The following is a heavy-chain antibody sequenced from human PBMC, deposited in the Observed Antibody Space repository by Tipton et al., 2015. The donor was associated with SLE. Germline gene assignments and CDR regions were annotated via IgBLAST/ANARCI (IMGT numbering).Heavy chain of an antibody. J-gene: IGHJ4*02. Sequence: SLRLSCAASGFTFSSYAMGWVRQAPGKGLEWVSAISGSGGRTYYADSVKGRFTIPRDNSKNTLYLQMNSLRAEDTAVYYCAKEDDSSGYTDYWGQGPLVTVSS. CDR3: AKEDDSSGYTDY. CDR2: ISGSGGRT. D-gene: IGHD3-22*01. V-gene: IGHV3-23*01. CDR1: GFTFSSYA.